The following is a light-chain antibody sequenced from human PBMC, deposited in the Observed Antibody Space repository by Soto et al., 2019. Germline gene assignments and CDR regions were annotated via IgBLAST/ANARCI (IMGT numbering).Light chain of an antibody. CDR2: EVT. Sequence: QSALTQPAAVSGSPGQSITISCTGTSSDVGAYNYVSWYQHHPGKVTKLLIYEVTNRPSGVSDRFSGSTSGNTASLTISGLQAEDEADYYCSSKRDSSTLFVFGTGTKVTVL. CDR3: SSKRDSSTLFV. J-gene: IGLJ1*01. V-gene: IGLV2-14*01. CDR1: SSDVGAYNY.